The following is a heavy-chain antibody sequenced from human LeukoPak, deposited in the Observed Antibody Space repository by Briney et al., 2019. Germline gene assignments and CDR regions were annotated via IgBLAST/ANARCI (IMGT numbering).Heavy chain of an antibody. CDR2: IYYSGST. D-gene: IGHD6-13*01. Sequence: PSETLSLTCTVSGGSISSYYWSWIRQPPGKGLEWIGYIYYSGSTNYNPSLKSRVAISVGTSKNQFSLKLSSVTAADTAVYYCARGYSSSWTRGNHCYYMDVWGKGTTVTISS. CDR1: GGSISSYY. J-gene: IGHJ6*03. V-gene: IGHV4-59*01. CDR3: ARGYSSSWTRGNHCYYMDV.